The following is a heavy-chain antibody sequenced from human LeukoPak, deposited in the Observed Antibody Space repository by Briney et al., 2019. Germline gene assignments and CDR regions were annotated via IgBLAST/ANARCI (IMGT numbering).Heavy chain of an antibody. V-gene: IGHV3-30*02. CDR2: IRYDGSNR. CDR3: ARDKRAVAVLTYYYYYYMDV. CDR1: GFTFSSYG. D-gene: IGHD6-19*01. Sequence: GGSLRHSCAASGFTFSSYGMHWVRQAPGKGLEWVTFIRYDGSNRYYADSVKGRFTISRDNSKNSLYLQMNSLRAEDTAVYYCARDKRAVAVLTYYYYYYMDVWGKGTTVTVSS. J-gene: IGHJ6*03.